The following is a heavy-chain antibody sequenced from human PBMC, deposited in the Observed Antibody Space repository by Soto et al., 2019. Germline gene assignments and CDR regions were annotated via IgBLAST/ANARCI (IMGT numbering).Heavy chain of an antibody. Sequence: QVQLQQWGAGLLKPSETLSLTCAVYGGSFTGFFWSWIRQPPGKGLEWIGEINHNGGTNYNPSLKSRVTISIDKSQNHFSLTMNSVTAADTAVYYCARGLAYDRQIVLAEPFDYWGQGTLVTVSA. CDR1: GGSFTGFF. V-gene: IGHV4-34*01. J-gene: IGHJ4*02. CDR2: INHNGGT. D-gene: IGHD3-22*01. CDR3: ARGLAYDRQIVLAEPFDY.